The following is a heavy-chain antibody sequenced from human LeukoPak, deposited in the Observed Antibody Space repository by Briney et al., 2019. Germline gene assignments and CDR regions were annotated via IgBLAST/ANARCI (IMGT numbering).Heavy chain of an antibody. D-gene: IGHD2-2*01. Sequence: QPGGSLSLSCAASGFTFSSYAMNWLRQAPGKGLEWVSAINGGGDATEYADSEKGRFTTSRDNSKKTLYLQMNSLRPEDTAVYYCARCAASCYANAFDVWGEGTLLTVAT. CDR2: INGGGDAT. CDR3: ARCAASCYANAFDV. CDR1: GFTFSSYA. V-gene: IGHV3-23*01. J-gene: IGHJ3*01.